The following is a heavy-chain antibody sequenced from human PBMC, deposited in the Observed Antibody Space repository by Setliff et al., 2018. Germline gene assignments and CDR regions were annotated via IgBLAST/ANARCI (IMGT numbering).Heavy chain of an antibody. CDR1: GDPFNAYG. D-gene: IGHD2-15*01. CDR3: ARGGRDIVVVVAANYYYYMDV. CDR2: IIPVLGMT. J-gene: IGHJ6*03. V-gene: IGHV1-69*10. Sequence: SVKVSCKASGDPFNAYGVSWVRQAPGQGLEWMGSIIPVLGMTDYAQKFQGRVTITADKSPSTAYMELSSLRSEDTAVYYCARGGRDIVVVVAANYYYYMDVWGKGTTVTVSS.